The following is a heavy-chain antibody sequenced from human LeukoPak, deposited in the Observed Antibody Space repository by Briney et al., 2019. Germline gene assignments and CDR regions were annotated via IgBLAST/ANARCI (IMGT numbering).Heavy chain of an antibody. CDR3: ARDTPFTGYYDSSVAFAI. CDR1: GYTFTSYG. V-gene: IGHV1-18*01. Sequence: ASVRDWGKASGYTFTSYGMSWVRQAPGQGLEWMGWISAYNGNTNYAQKLQGRVTMTTDTSTSTAYMELRSLRSDDTAVYYCARDTPFTGYYDSSVAFAIWGQGIMFTVSS. J-gene: IGHJ3*02. CDR2: ISAYNGNT. D-gene: IGHD3-22*01.